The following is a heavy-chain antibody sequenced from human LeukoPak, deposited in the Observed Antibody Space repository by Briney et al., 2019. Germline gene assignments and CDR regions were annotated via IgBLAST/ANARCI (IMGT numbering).Heavy chain of an antibody. D-gene: IGHD2-15*01. CDR1: GFTFTNYA. J-gene: IGHJ4*02. CDR2: ISVSGGTT. CDR3: AKAPGLLDFDY. Sequence: GGSLRLSCAASGFTFTNYAMNWVRQAPGKGLEWVSTISVSGGTTYYADSVKGRFTISRDNSKNTLYLQMNSLRAEGTAVYYCAKAPGLLDFDYWGQGALVTVSS. V-gene: IGHV3-23*01.